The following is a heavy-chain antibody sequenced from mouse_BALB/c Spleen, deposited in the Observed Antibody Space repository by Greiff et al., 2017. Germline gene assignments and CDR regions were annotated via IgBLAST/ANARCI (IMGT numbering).Heavy chain of an antibody. Sequence: EVKLVESGGGLVQPKGSLKLSCAASGFTFNTYAMNWVRQAPGKGLEWVARIRSKSNNYATYYADSVKDRFTISRDDSQSMLYLQMNNLKTEDTAMYYCVSLGYFDVWGAGTTVTVSS. V-gene: IGHV10-1*02. CDR1: GFTFNTYA. CDR3: VSLGYFDV. J-gene: IGHJ1*01. CDR2: IRSKSNNYAT.